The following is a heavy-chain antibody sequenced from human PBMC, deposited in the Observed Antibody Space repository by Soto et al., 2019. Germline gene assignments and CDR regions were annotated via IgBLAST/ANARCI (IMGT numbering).Heavy chain of an antibody. V-gene: IGHV3-15*01. J-gene: IGHJ4*02. CDR3: TTDPGGSCSGGSCYGDDY. CDR2: IKSKTDGGTT. D-gene: IGHD2-15*01. CDR1: GFTFSNAW. Sequence: GGSLRLSCAASGFTFSNAWMSWVRQAPGKGLEWVGRIKSKTDGGTTDYAAPVKGRFTISRDDSKNTLYLQMNSLKTEDTAVYYCTTDPGGSCSGGSCYGDDYWGQGTLVTVSS.